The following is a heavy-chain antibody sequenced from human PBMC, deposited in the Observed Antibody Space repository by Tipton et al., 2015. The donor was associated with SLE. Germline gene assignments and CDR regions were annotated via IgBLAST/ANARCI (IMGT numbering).Heavy chain of an antibody. CDR1: GDSISSGNYY. CDR2: FHTSGST. CDR3: ARGFTVTGRGYYYYYMDV. D-gene: IGHD4-11*01. J-gene: IGHJ6*03. V-gene: IGHV4-61*02. Sequence: TLSLTCTVSGDSISSGNYYWNWIRQPAGKGLEWIGRFHTSGSTNYNPSLKSRVTISVDTSKNQFSLKLSSVTAADTAVYYCARGFTVTGRGYYYYYMDVWGKGTTVTVSS.